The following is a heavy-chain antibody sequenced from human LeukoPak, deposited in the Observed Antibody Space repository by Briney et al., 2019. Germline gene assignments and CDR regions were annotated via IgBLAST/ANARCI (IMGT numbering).Heavy chain of an antibody. CDR2: IYYSGST. V-gene: IGHV4-39*01. Sequence: SETLSLTCTVSGGSISSSSYYWGWIRQPPGKGLEWIGSIYYSGSTYYNPSLKSRVTISVDTSKNQFSLKLSSVTAADTAVYYCARGARDYDILTGYYTPSDYWGQGTLVTVSS. J-gene: IGHJ4*02. CDR1: GGSISSSSYY. CDR3: ARGARDYDILTGYYTPSDY. D-gene: IGHD3-9*01.